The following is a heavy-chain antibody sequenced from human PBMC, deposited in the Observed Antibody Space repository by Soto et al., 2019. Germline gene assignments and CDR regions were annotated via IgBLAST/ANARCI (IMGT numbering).Heavy chain of an antibody. J-gene: IGHJ4*02. Sequence: QVQLQESGPGLVKPSETLSLTCTVSGGSISSYYWSWIRQPPGKGLEWIGYIYYSGSTNYNPSLKSRVPISVDTSKNQFSLQPSSVTAADTAVYYCARRWGATFDYWGQGTLVTVSS. V-gene: IGHV4-59*01. CDR2: IYYSGST. D-gene: IGHD3-16*01. CDR1: GGSISSYY. CDR3: ARRWGATFDY.